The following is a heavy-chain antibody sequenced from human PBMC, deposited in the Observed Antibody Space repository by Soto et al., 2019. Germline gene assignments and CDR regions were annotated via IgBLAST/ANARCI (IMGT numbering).Heavy chain of an antibody. CDR1: GFTFSSYA. D-gene: IGHD3-3*01. J-gene: IGHJ6*02. CDR3: AKDRPEYYDFWSGSLLGYGMDV. V-gene: IGHV3-23*01. Sequence: GGSLRLSCAASGFTFSSYAMSWVRQAPGKGLEWVSAISGSGGSTYYADSVKGRFTISRDNSKNTLYLQMNSLRAEDTAVYYCAKDRPEYYDFWSGSLLGYGMDVWGQGTTVTVAS. CDR2: ISGSGGST.